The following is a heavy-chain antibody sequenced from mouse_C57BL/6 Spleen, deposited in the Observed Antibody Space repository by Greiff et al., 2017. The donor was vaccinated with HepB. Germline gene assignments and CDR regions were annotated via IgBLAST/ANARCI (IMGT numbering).Heavy chain of an antibody. J-gene: IGHJ2*01. V-gene: IGHV2-2*01. CDR1: GFSFTSYG. CDR2: IWSGGST. CDR3: ARHYYGSSPFIDY. Sequence: VKLMESGPGLVQPSQSLSITCTVSGFSFTSYGVHWVRQSPGKGLEWLGVIWSGGSTDYNAAFISRLSSSKDNSKSQVFFKMNSLQADDAAIYYCARHYYGSSPFIDYWGQGTTLTVSS. D-gene: IGHD1-1*01.